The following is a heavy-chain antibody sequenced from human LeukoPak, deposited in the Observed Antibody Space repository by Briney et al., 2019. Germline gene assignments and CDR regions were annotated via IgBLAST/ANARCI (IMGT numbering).Heavy chain of an antibody. J-gene: IGHJ5*02. CDR1: GGSIRSYY. CDR2: INHSGST. CDR3: ARVRLRLGSFDP. D-gene: IGHD4-17*01. Sequence: SETLSLTCTVSGGSIRSYYWSWIRQPPGKGLEWIGEINHSGSTNYNPSLKSRVTISVDTSKNQFSLKLSSVTAADTAVYYCARVRLRLGSFDPWGQGTLVTVSS. V-gene: IGHV4-34*01.